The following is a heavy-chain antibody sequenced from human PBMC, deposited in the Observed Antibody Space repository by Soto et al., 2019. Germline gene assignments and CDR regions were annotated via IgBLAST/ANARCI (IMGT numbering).Heavy chain of an antibody. CDR2: ISGSGTIT. V-gene: IGHV3-23*01. Sequence: PGGSLRLSCAASGFTFSSYAMSWVRQAPGKGLEWVSSISGSGTITHYAASVKGRFTVSRDKNRHRLYLQMTDLRAEDTAIYYCAKDRMRFLDWLLYAGAFDIWGQGTMVTVSS. CDR3: AKDRMRFLDWLLYAGAFDI. D-gene: IGHD3-3*01. CDR1: GFTFSSYA. J-gene: IGHJ3*02.